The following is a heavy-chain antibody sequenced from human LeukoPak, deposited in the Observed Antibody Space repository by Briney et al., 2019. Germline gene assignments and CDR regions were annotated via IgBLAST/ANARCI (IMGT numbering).Heavy chain of an antibody. V-gene: IGHV4-39*07. CDR3: ARATFGNYYDFDY. Sequence: PSETLSLTCTVSGGSITSYSYYWGWIRQPPGKGLEWIASIYYGGDTNYNPSLKSRVTISVDTSKNQFSLKLSSVTAADTAVYYCARATFGNYYDFDYWGQGTLVTVSS. D-gene: IGHD1-26*01. CDR1: GGSITSYSYY. J-gene: IGHJ4*02. CDR2: IYYGGDT.